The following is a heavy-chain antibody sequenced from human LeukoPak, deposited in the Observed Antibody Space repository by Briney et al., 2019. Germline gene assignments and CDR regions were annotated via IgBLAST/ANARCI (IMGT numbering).Heavy chain of an antibody. J-gene: IGHJ4*02. Sequence: GSLRLSCVASGFTFSSYAMTWVRQAPGKGLEWVSAVSGSGSVTYYTDSVKGRFTISRDNSKSTLYLQMNSLRAEDTAVYYCATRITAAGFDYWGQGTLVTVSS. CDR2: VSGSGSVT. CDR1: GFTFSSYA. CDR3: ATRITAAGFDY. D-gene: IGHD6-13*01. V-gene: IGHV3-23*01.